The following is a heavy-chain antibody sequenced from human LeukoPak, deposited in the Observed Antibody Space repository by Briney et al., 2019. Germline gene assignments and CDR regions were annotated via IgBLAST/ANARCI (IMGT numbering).Heavy chain of an antibody. CDR1: GGSISSYY. V-gene: IGHV4-59*01. Sequence: SETLSLTCTVSGGSISSYYWSWIRQPPGKGLEWIGYIYYSGSTNYNPSLKSRVTISVDTSKNQFSLKLSSVTAADTAVYYCARSRGIKNYDSSGYSIGWFDPWGQGTLVTVSS. CDR3: ARSRGIKNYDSSGYSIGWFDP. J-gene: IGHJ5*02. D-gene: IGHD3-22*01. CDR2: IYYSGST.